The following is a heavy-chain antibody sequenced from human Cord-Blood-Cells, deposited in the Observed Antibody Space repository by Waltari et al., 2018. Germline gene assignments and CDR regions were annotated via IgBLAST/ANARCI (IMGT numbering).Heavy chain of an antibody. J-gene: IGHJ4*02. Sequence: GAEVKKPGASVKVSCKASGYTFTSYGISWVRQAPGQGLEWMGWISAYNGNTNYAQKLQGSVTMTTDTSTSTAYMELRSLRYDDTAVYYCARDPGNYYGSGSYHNYFDYWGQGTLVTVSS. V-gene: IGHV1-18*04. CDR1: GYTFTSYG. CDR3: ARDPGNYYGSGSYHNYFDY. CDR2: ISAYNGNT. D-gene: IGHD3-10*01.